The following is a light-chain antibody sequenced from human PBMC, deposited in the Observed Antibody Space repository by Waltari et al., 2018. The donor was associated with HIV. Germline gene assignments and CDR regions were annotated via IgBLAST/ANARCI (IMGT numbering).Light chain of an antibody. CDR1: SSDVGSYNL. CDR3: CSYAGSRRV. CDR2: EVN. Sequence: QSALTPPASVSGSPGQSITIPCTGTSSDVGSYNLVSWYQQYPGKAPKLMIYEVNNRPSGISNRFSGSKSGNTASLTISGLQAEDEADYYCCSYAGSRRVFGTGTKVTVL. V-gene: IGLV2-23*02. J-gene: IGLJ1*01.